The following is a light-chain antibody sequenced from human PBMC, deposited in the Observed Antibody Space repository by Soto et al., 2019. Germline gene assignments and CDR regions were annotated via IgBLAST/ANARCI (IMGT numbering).Light chain of an antibody. Sequence: QSVLSQPPSASGTPGQGVSISCSGNTSNIGSNYVYWYQQLPGTAPKLLIYRNNQRPSGVPDRFSGSKSGTSASLAISGLRSDDEADYFCATWDDSLNGFYVFGTGTKVTVL. CDR1: TSNIGSNY. J-gene: IGLJ1*01. CDR2: RNN. V-gene: IGLV1-47*01. CDR3: ATWDDSLNGFYV.